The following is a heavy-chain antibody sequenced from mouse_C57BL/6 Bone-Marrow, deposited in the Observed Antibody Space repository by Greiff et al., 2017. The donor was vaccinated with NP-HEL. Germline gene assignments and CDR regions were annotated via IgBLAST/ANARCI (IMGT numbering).Heavy chain of an antibody. CDR2: IWRGGST. D-gene: IGHD3-1*01. CDR1: GFSLTSYG. J-gene: IGHJ4*01. Sequence: QVHVKQSGPGLVQPSQSLSITCTVSGFSLTSYGVHWVRQSPGKGLEWLGVIWRGGSTDYNAAFMSRLSITKDNSKSQVFFKMNSLQADDTAIYYCAKRRGYYYAMDYWGQGTSVTVSS. V-gene: IGHV2-5*01. CDR3: AKRRGYYYAMDY.